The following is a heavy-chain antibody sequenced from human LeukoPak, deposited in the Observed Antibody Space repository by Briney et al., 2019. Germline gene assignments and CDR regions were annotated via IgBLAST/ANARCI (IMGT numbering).Heavy chain of an antibody. CDR3: SSTNMDLNWFDP. CDR2: IIPIFGTA. Sequence: SVKVSCKASGGTFSSYAISWVRQAPGQGLEWMGGIIPIFGTANCAQKFQGRVTITADESTSTAYMELSSLRSEDTAVYYCSSTNMDLNWFDPWGQGTLVTVSS. J-gene: IGHJ5*02. D-gene: IGHD2-2*01. CDR1: GGTFSSYA. V-gene: IGHV1-69*13.